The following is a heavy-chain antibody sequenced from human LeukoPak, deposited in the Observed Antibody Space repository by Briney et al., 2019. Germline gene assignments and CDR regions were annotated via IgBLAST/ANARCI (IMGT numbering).Heavy chain of an antibody. CDR1: GFTFSSYG. J-gene: IGHJ4*02. Sequence: GGSLRLSCAASGFTFSSYGMHWVRQAPGKGLEWVAFIRYDGSNKYYADSVKGRFTISRDNSKDTLYLQMNSLRAEDTAVYYCAKTLGITMVRGKTDDYWGQGTLVTVSS. D-gene: IGHD3-10*01. CDR2: IRYDGSNK. CDR3: AKTLGITMVRGKTDDY. V-gene: IGHV3-30*02.